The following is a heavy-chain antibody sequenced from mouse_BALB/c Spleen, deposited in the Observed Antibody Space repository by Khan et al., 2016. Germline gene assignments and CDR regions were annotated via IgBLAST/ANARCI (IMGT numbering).Heavy chain of an antibody. CDR3: ARRSTATYYYAMDY. D-gene: IGHD1-2*01. Sequence: EVELVESGGGLVKPGGSLKLSCVASGFAFSSYDMSWVRQTPEKRLEWVATISSGGSYTYYPDSVKGRFTISRDNARNTLYLQMSSLRSEDTALYYCARRSTATYYYAMDYWGQGTSVTVSS. CDR1: GFAFSSYD. CDR2: ISSGGSYT. J-gene: IGHJ4*01. V-gene: IGHV5-9*02.